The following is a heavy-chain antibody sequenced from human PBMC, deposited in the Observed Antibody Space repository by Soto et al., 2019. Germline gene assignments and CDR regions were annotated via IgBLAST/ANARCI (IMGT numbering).Heavy chain of an antibody. Sequence: SVKVSFKASGGTFSSYAISWVRQAPGQGLEWMGGIIPIFGTANYAQKFQGRVTITADESTSTAYMELSSLRSEDTAVYYCARGHYYYDSSGYFFDYWGQGTLVTVSS. CDR3: ARGHYYYDSSGYFFDY. CDR2: IIPIFGTA. J-gene: IGHJ4*02. CDR1: GGTFSSYA. D-gene: IGHD3-22*01. V-gene: IGHV1-69*13.